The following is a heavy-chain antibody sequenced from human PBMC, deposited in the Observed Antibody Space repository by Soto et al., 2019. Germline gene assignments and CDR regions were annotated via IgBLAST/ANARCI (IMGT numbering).Heavy chain of an antibody. V-gene: IGHV1-3*01. CDR3: ARAWVVVTAPDY. Sequence: ASVKVSCKASGYTFTSYAMHWVRQAPGQRLEWMGWINAGNGNTKYSQKFQGRVAITRDTSASTAYMELSSLRSEDTAVYYCARAWVVVTAPDYWGQGTLVTVSS. J-gene: IGHJ4*02. CDR2: INAGNGNT. CDR1: GYTFTSYA. D-gene: IGHD2-21*02.